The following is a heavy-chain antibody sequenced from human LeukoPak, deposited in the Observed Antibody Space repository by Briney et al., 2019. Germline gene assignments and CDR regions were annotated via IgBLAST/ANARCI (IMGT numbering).Heavy chain of an antibody. J-gene: IGHJ4*02. V-gene: IGHV4-61*02. Sequence: SQTLSLTCSVSGTSLNSGSRYWSWTRQPAGKGLEWVGRVYASGSTNYNPSLKSRVTISIDTSRNHFSLKMTSVTAADTAVYYCARVGTAGTYRDNYFDFWGQGALVTVSS. D-gene: IGHD3-16*02. CDR1: GTSLNSGSRY. CDR3: ARVGTAGTYRDNYFDF. CDR2: VYASGST.